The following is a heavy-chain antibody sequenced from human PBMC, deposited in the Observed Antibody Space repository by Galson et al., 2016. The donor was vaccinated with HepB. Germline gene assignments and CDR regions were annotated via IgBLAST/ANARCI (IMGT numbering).Heavy chain of an antibody. CDR3: ARDHAPLPGDY. CDR2: ISAYDGHT. J-gene: IGHJ4*02. V-gene: IGHV1-18*01. D-gene: IGHD2-15*01. Sequence: SVKVSCKASGYTFTSRGISWVRQAPGQGLEWMGWISAYDGHTDYGQKLQDRLTMTTDNSTSTAYVELRSLRSDDTAVYYCARDHAPLPGDYWGQGTLVTVAS. CDR1: GYTFTSRG.